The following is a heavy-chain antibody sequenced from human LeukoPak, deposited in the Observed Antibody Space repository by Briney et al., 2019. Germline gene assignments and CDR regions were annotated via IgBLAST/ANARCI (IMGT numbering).Heavy chain of an antibody. Sequence: ASVKVSSKASGYTFTSYYMHWVRQAPGQGLEWMGIINPSGGSTSYAQKFQGRVTMTRDMSTSTVYMELSSLRSEDTAVYYCARDSILQSTYYDFLSGYYIKAGYFDYWGQGTLVTVSS. D-gene: IGHD3-3*01. CDR1: GYTFTSYY. CDR2: INPSGGST. V-gene: IGHV1-46*01. J-gene: IGHJ4*02. CDR3: ARDSILQSTYYDFLSGYYIKAGYFDY.